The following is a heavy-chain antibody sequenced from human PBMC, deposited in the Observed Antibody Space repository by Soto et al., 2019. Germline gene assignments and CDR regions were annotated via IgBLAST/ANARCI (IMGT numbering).Heavy chain of an antibody. D-gene: IGHD3-16*01. J-gene: IGHJ4*02. V-gene: IGHV4-4*02. CDR2: ISHEVKT. Sequence: QVQLQESGPGLVKPSGTLSLTCAISDDSIDTSHWWNWVRQPPGKFLEWIGEISHEVKTIYNPSLMDRVTISLDTSKNLGSLTLNSMTAADTAVYYCARDHPYCKSWGFDYWGQGDLVTDS. CDR1: DDSIDTSHW. CDR3: ARDHPYCKSWGFDY.